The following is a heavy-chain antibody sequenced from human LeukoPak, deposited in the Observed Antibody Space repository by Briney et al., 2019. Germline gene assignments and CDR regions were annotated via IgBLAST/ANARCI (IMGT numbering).Heavy chain of an antibody. V-gene: IGHV4-39*01. J-gene: IGHJ4*02. D-gene: IGHD2-15*01. CDR2: IYYSGST. Sequence: SETLSLTCTVSGGSISSSSSYWDWIRQPPGKGLEWFGNIYYSGSTNYNASLKSRVTISVDTSKNQFSLKLSSVTAADTALYYCARRGGGSWCYFDYWGQGTLVTVSS. CDR1: GGSISSSSSY. CDR3: ARRGGGSWCYFDY.